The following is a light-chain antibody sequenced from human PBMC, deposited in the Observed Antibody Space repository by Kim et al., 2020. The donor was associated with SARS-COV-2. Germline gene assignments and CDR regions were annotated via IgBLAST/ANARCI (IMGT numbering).Light chain of an antibody. CDR3: QQYGYSWT. CDR2: HGS. CDR1: QTVDNNY. Sequence: EIMLTQSPGTLSLSPGERATLSCRASQTVDNNYITWYQHQPGQPPKRLIYHGSLRASGIPDRFSGSGSGTDFTLTINRLEPEDFAVYYCQQYGYSWTFGPGTKVDIK. J-gene: IGKJ1*01. V-gene: IGKV3-20*01.